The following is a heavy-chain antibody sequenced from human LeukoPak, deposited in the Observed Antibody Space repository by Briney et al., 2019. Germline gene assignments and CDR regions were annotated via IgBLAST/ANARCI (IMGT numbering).Heavy chain of an antibody. Sequence: SETLSLTCTGSGGSISSYYWSWIRQPPGKGLEWIGYIYYSGSTNYNPSLKSRVTISVAPSKNQFSLKLSSVTAADTAVYYCARASPGDFWSGYSAGYFDYWGQGTLVTVSS. CDR2: IYYSGST. CDR3: ARASPGDFWSGYSAGYFDY. CDR1: GGSISSYY. J-gene: IGHJ4*02. D-gene: IGHD3-3*01. V-gene: IGHV4-59*01.